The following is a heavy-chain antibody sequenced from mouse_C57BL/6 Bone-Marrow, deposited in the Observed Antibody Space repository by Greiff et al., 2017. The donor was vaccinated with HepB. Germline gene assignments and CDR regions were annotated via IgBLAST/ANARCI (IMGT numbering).Heavy chain of an antibody. V-gene: IGHV5-6*01. CDR3: ARLVTTMGDFDY. D-gene: IGHD2-2*01. J-gene: IGHJ2*01. CDR2: ISSGGSYT. Sequence: EVQVIESGGDLVKPGGSLKLSCAASGFTFSSYGMSWVRQTPDKRLEWVATISSGGSYTYYPDSVKGRFTISRDNAKNTLYLQMSSLKSEDTAMYYCARLVTTMGDFDYWGQGTTLTVSS. CDR1: GFTFSSYG.